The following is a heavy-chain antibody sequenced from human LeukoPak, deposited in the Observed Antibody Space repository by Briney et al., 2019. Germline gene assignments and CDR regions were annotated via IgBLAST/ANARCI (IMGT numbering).Heavy chain of an antibody. CDR2: INYSGST. D-gene: IGHD2-2*01. Sequence: SETLSLTCTVSGDSISSHPYYWGWIRQPPGKGLEWIGSINYSGSTYYNPSLKSRVTISVDTSKNQFSLKLSSVTAADTAVYYCALSNADWFDPWGQGTLVTVSS. V-gene: IGHV4-39*07. CDR3: ALSNADWFDP. CDR1: GDSISSHPYY. J-gene: IGHJ5*02.